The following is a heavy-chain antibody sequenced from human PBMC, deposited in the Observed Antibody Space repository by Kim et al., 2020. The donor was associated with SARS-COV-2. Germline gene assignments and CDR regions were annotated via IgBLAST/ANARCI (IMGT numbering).Heavy chain of an antibody. CDR1: GFTFDDYT. CDR2: ISWDGGST. D-gene: IGHD3-16*01. Sequence: GGSLRLSCAASGFTFDDYTMHWVRQAPGKGLEWVSLISWDGGSTYYADSVKGRFTISRDNSKNSLYLQMNSLRTEDTALYYCAKDIGLPYDYVSYPETGRDYYYGMDVWGQGTTVTVSS. V-gene: IGHV3-43*01. J-gene: IGHJ6*02. CDR3: AKDIGLPYDYVSYPETGRDYYYGMDV.